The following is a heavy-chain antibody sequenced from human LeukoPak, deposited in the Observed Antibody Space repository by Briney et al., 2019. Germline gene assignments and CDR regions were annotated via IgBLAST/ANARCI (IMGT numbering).Heavy chain of an antibody. V-gene: IGHV3-48*03. Sequence: GGSLRLSCATSGSSFSRYEMNWVRQAPGKGLEWVAYIDSRSSTIYYADSMKGRFTISRDNAKNSLYLQMNSLRVGDTAIYYCAREEYQVLLDWGQGILVTVAS. CDR3: AREEYQVLLD. CDR1: GSSFSRYE. CDR2: IDSRSSTI. D-gene: IGHD2-15*01. J-gene: IGHJ4*02.